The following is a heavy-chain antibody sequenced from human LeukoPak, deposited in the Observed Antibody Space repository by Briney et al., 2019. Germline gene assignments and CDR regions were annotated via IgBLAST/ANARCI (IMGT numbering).Heavy chain of an antibody. CDR1: GFTFSSYG. V-gene: IGHV3-30*02. CDR3: ASLGGVTMIVVVDVY. J-gene: IGHJ4*02. D-gene: IGHD3-22*01. Sequence: GGSLRLSCAASGFTFSSYGMHWVRQAPGKGLEWVAFIRYDGSNKYYADSVKGRFTISRDNSKNTLYLQMNSLRAEDTAVYYCASLGGVTMIVVVDVYWGQGTLVTVSS. CDR2: IRYDGSNK.